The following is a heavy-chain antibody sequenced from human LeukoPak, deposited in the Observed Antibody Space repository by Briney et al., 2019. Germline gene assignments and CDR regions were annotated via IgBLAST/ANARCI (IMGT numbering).Heavy chain of an antibody. CDR3: AREFMLAY. D-gene: IGHD3-10*02. Sequence: GGSLRLSCAGSGFTFSNYWMSWVRQAPGKGLEWVAIIKQDGSEKYYGDSVKGRFTISRDNAKNSLYLQMNSLRAEDTAVYYCAREFMLAYWGQGTLVTVSS. V-gene: IGHV3-7*01. CDR2: IKQDGSEK. J-gene: IGHJ4*02. CDR1: GFTFSNYW.